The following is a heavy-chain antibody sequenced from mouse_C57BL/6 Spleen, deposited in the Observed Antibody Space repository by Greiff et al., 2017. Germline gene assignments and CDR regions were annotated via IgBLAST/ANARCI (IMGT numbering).Heavy chain of an antibody. CDR1: GFTFSSYA. D-gene: IGHD1-1*01. CDR3: ARVYGSSPYYYAMDY. Sequence: EVQRVESGGGLVKPGGSLKLSCAASGFTFSSYAMSWVRQTPEKRLEWVATISDGGSYTYYPDNVKGRFTISRDNAKNNLYLQMSHLKSEDTAMYYCARVYGSSPYYYAMDYWVQGTSVTVSS. V-gene: IGHV5-4*01. J-gene: IGHJ4*01. CDR2: ISDGGSYT.